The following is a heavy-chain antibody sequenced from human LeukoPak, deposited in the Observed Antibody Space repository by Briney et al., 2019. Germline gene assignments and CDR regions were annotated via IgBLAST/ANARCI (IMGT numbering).Heavy chain of an antibody. D-gene: IGHD2/OR15-2a*01. CDR2: ISWDGGST. J-gene: IGHJ4*02. Sequence: GGSLRLSCAASGFTFDDYAMHWVRQAPGKGLEWVSLISWDGGSTYYADSVKGRFTISRDNAKNSLFLQMNSLTADDTAVYYCARERTTIVSGTTIGAYWGQGTLVTVSS. V-gene: IGHV3-43D*03. CDR1: GFTFDDYA. CDR3: ARERTTIVSGTTIGAY.